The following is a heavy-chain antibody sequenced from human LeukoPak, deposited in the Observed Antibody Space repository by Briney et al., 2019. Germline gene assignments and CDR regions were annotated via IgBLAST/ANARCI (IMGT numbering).Heavy chain of an antibody. CDR2: ISYDGSNK. CDR1: GFTFSSYA. J-gene: IGHJ6*02. CDR3: ARVWFLEDYGMDV. Sequence: PGRSLRLSCAASGFTFSSYAMHWVRQAPGKGLEWVAVISYDGSNKYYADSVKGRFTISRDNSKNTLCLQMNSLRAEDTAVYYCARVWFLEDYGMDVWGHGTTVTVSS. D-gene: IGHD3-10*01. V-gene: IGHV3-30-3*01.